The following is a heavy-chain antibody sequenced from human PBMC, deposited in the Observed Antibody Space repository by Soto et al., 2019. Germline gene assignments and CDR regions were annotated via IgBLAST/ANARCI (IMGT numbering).Heavy chain of an antibody. J-gene: IGHJ4*02. CDR2: ISGSGGGT. V-gene: IGHV3-23*01. Sequence: EVQLLESGGGLVQPGGSLRLSCAASGFTFSSYAMSWVRQAPGKGLEWVSAISGSGGGTYYADSVKGRFTISRDKSKNTLYLQMNSLRAEDTAVYYCARPLYISSWYVFDYWGQGTLVTVST. CDR3: ARPLYISSWYVFDY. CDR1: GFTFSSYA. D-gene: IGHD6-13*01.